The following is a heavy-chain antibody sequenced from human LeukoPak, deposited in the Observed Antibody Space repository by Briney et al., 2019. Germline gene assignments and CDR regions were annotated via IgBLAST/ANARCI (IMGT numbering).Heavy chain of an antibody. CDR2: GSSDGSTT. CDR3: ARDADGPGSLIDY. Sequence: GGSLRLSCAASGFTFTNHWMHWVRQAPGKGLEWVSRGSSDGSTTTYADSVKGRFTISRDNGKNTLYLQMNSLRAEDTAVYYCARDADGPGSLIDYWGQGTLVTVSS. V-gene: IGHV3-74*01. CDR1: GFTFTNHW. D-gene: IGHD1-14*01. J-gene: IGHJ4*02.